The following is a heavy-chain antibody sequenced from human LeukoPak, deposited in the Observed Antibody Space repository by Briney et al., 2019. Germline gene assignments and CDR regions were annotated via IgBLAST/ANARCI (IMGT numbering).Heavy chain of an antibody. D-gene: IGHD3-10*01. V-gene: IGHV1-8*03. CDR1: GYTFTSYD. J-gene: IGHJ3*02. CDR2: MNPNSGNT. CDR3: ARAGWGSGNFDI. Sequence: ASVKVSCKASGYTFTSYDINWVRQATGQGLEWMGWMNPNSGNTGYAQKFQGRVTITRNTSISTAYMELSSLRSEDTAVYYCARAGWGSGNFDIWGQGTMVTVSS.